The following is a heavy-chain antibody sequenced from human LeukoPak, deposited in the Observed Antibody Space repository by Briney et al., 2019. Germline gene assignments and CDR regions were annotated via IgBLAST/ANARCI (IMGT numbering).Heavy chain of an antibody. CDR1: GYTFTSYG. CDR2: ISAYNGNT. CDR3: ARARTKYYDSSGHYYGY. D-gene: IGHD3-22*01. Sequence: ASVKVSCKASGYTFTSYGISWVRQAPGQGLEWMGRISAYNGNTNYAQKLQGRVTMTTDTSTSTAYTELRSLRSEDTAVYYCARARTKYYDSSGHYYGYWGQGTLVTVSS. J-gene: IGHJ4*02. V-gene: IGHV1-18*01.